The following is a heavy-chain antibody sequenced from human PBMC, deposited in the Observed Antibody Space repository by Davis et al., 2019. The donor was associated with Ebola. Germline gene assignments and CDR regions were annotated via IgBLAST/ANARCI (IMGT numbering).Heavy chain of an antibody. CDR1: GFTFSSYW. CDR2: ISYDGSNK. J-gene: IGHJ4*02. D-gene: IGHD3-3*01. CDR3: ARRRLWSGYYKALDY. V-gene: IGHV3-30-3*01. Sequence: PGGSLRLSCAASGFTFSSYWMSWVRQAPGKGLEWVAVISYDGSNKYYADSVKGRFTISRDNAKNSLYLQMNSLRDEDTAVYYCARRRLWSGYYKALDYWGQGTLVTVSS.